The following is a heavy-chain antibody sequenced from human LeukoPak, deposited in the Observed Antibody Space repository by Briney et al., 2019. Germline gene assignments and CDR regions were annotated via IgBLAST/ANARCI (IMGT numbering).Heavy chain of an antibody. D-gene: IGHD1-1*01. CDR3: ARVLYYYYGMDV. Sequence: PGRSLRLSCAASGFTFSSYGMHWVRQAPGKGLEWVADIWFDGKNEHFADSVKGRFTISRDNSKNTMYLQMNSLRAEDTAVYYCARVLYYYYGMDVWGQGTMVTVSS. CDR1: GFTFSSYG. V-gene: IGHV3-33*01. J-gene: IGHJ6*02. CDR2: IWFDGKNE.